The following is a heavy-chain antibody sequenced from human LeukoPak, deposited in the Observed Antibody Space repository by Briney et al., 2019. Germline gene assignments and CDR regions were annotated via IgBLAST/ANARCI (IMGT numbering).Heavy chain of an antibody. CDR1: GFTFSSYA. V-gene: IGHV3-23*01. Sequence: GSLRLSCAASGFTFSSYAMSWVRQAPGKGLEWVSAISGSGGSTYYADSVKGRFTISRDNSKNTLYLQMNSLRAEDMAVYYCAKDHLYSSSTYFDYWGQGTLVTVSS. CDR3: AKDHLYSSSTYFDY. D-gene: IGHD6-6*01. CDR2: ISGSGGST. J-gene: IGHJ4*02.